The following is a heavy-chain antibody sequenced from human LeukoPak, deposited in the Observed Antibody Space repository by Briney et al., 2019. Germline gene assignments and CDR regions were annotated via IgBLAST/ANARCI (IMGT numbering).Heavy chain of an antibody. D-gene: IGHD2-15*01. CDR2: IRYDGSNK. J-gene: IGHJ4*02. Sequence: PGGSLRLSCAASGFTFSSYGMHWVRQAPGKGLEWVAFIRYDGSNKYYADSVKGRFTISRDNSKNTLYLQMNSLRAEDTAVYYCAKDLRYCSGGSCYGYDYWGQGTLVTVSS. CDR3: AKDLRYCSGGSCYGYDY. V-gene: IGHV3-30*02. CDR1: GFTFSSYG.